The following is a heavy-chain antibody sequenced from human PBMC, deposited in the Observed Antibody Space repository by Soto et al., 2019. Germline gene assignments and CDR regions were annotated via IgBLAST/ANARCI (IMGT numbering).Heavy chain of an antibody. CDR3: ARDPGYCSGGSCPFRRPPAKDNWFAP. J-gene: IGHJ5*02. CDR2: ISAYNGNT. Sequence: ASVKVSCKASGYTFTSYGISWVRLAPGQGLEWMGWISAYNGNTNYAQKLQGRVTMTTDTSTSTAYMELRSLRSDDTAVYYCARDPGYCSGGSCPFRRPPAKDNWFAPRGQGTLVTVSS. V-gene: IGHV1-18*01. D-gene: IGHD2-15*01. CDR1: GYTFTSYG.